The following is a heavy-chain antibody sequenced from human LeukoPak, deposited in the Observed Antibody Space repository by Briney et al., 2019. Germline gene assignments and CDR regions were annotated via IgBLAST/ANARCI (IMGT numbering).Heavy chain of an antibody. D-gene: IGHD6-19*01. CDR1: GYTFTSYG. CDR3: AREIAVAGICWFDP. V-gene: IGHV7-4-1*02. CDR2: INTNTGNP. J-gene: IGHJ5*02. Sequence: ASVKVSCKASGYTFTSYGISWVRQAPGQGLEWMGWINTNTGNPTYAQGFTGRFVFSLDTSVSTAYLQISSLKAEDTAVYYCAREIAVAGICWFDPWGQGTLVTVSS.